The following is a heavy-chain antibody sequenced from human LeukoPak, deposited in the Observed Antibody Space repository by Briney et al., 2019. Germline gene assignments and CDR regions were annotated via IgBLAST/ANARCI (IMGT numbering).Heavy chain of an antibody. CDR2: INAGNGNT. D-gene: IGHD2-21*02. CDR1: GYTFTSYA. Sequence: ASVKVSCKASGYTFTSYAMHWVRQAPGQRLEWMGWINAGNGNTKYSQKFQGRVTITRDTSASTAYMELSSLRSEDTAVYYCARGARYCGGDCYSGPGSFDYWGQGTLVTVSS. J-gene: IGHJ4*02. CDR3: ARGARYCGGDCYSGPGSFDY. V-gene: IGHV1-3*01.